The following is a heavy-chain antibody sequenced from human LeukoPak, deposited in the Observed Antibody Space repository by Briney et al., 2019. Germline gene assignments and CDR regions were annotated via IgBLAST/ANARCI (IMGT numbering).Heavy chain of an antibody. J-gene: IGHJ5*02. Sequence: SETLSLTCTVSGGSISSYYWSWIRQPPGKGLEWIGYIFYTGTTNYNPSLKSRVTISVDTSKNQFSLKLRSVPAADTAVYYCARLFMGWFDPWGQGTLVTVSS. CDR2: IFYTGTT. D-gene: IGHD3-10*01. CDR3: ARLFMGWFDP. CDR1: GGSISSYY. V-gene: IGHV4-59*08.